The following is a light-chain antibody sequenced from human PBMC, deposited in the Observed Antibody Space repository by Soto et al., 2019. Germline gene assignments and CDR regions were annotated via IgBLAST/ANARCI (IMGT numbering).Light chain of an antibody. Sequence: VLTQSPGTLSLSAGEIATLSCRASQSVSSSYLAWYQQKPGQAPRLLIYGASSRATGIPDRFSGSGSGTDFTLTISRLEPEDFAVYYCQQYGSSITFGQGTRLEIK. CDR3: QQYGSSIT. V-gene: IGKV3-20*01. J-gene: IGKJ5*01. CDR2: GAS. CDR1: QSVSSSY.